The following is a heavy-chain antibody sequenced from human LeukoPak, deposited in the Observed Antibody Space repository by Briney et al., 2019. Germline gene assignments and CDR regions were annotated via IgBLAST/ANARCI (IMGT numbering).Heavy chain of an antibody. Sequence: GGSLRLSCAASGFTFSSYAMHWVRQAPGKGLEWVAVISYDGSNKYYTDSVKGRFTISRDNSKNTLYLQTNSLRAEDTAVYYCARAVPSYCGGDCYPTDYWGQGTLVTVSS. D-gene: IGHD2-21*02. CDR1: GFTFSSYA. J-gene: IGHJ4*02. CDR2: ISYDGSNK. CDR3: ARAVPSYCGGDCYPTDY. V-gene: IGHV3-30-3*01.